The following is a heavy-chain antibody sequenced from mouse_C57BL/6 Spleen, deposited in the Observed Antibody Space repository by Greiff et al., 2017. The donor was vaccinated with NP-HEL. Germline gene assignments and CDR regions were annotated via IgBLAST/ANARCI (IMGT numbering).Heavy chain of an antibody. Sequence: VQLQQPGAELVKPGASVKLSCKASGYTFTSYWMQWVKQRPGQGLEWIGEIDPSDSYTNYNQKFKGKATLTVDTSSSTAYMQLSSLTSEDSAVYYCARGYYGNYVRYFDYWGQGTTLTVSS. V-gene: IGHV1-50*01. CDR3: ARGYYGNYVRYFDY. J-gene: IGHJ2*01. CDR2: IDPSDSYT. CDR1: GYTFTSYW. D-gene: IGHD2-1*01.